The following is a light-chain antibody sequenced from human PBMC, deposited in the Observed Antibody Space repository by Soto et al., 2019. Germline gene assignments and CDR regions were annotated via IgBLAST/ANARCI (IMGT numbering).Light chain of an antibody. CDR1: SSDVGGYNY. CDR3: SSYSV. Sequence: QSALTQPASVSGSPGQSITISCTGTSSDVGGYNYVSWYQQHPGKAPKLMIYDVSNRPSGVSNRFSGSKSGNTASLTISGLQAEDEADYYCSSYSVFGGGTKLTV. J-gene: IGLJ3*02. V-gene: IGLV2-14*01. CDR2: DVS.